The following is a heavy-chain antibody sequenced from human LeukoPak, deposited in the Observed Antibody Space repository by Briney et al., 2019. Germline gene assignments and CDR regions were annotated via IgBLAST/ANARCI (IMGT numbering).Heavy chain of an antibody. CDR3: AKGRWGYYGSGSYFPFDY. D-gene: IGHD3-10*01. V-gene: IGHV3-30*18. CDR2: ILYDGSDK. CDR1: GFIFSNFG. J-gene: IGHJ4*02. Sequence: HPGRSLRLSCSASGFIFSNFGMHWVRQAPGKGLEWVAVILYDGSDKYYADSVKGRFTISRDNSKNKFYLQMNSLRVEDAAIYYCAKGRWGYYGSGSYFPFDYWGQGTLVTVSS.